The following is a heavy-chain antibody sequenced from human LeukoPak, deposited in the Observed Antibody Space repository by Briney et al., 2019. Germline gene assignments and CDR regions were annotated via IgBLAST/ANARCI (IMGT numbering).Heavy chain of an antibody. CDR3: ARRPRARGSGYDWGKSIVYFDY. Sequence: KASETLSLTCAVYGGSFSGYYWGWIRQPPGKGLEWIGEINHSGSTNYNPSLKSRVTISVDTSKNQFSLKLSSVTAADTAVYYCARRPRARGSGYDWGKSIVYFDYWGQGTLVTVSS. CDR2: INHSGST. V-gene: IGHV4-34*01. D-gene: IGHD5-12*01. CDR1: GGSFSGYY. J-gene: IGHJ4*02.